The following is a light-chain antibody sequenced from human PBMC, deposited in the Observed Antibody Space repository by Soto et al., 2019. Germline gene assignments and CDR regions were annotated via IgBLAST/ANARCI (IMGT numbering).Light chain of an antibody. Sequence: EIGMTQSPANLYVSQGERATLSCRASQSVTSNFAWYQQKPGQAPRLLIYDASTRATGIPARFSGSGSGTEFTLTISSLQSEDFAVYYCQQYNNWPPWTFGRGTKVDIK. CDR3: QQYNNWPPWT. CDR2: DAS. V-gene: IGKV3-15*01. CDR1: QSVTSN. J-gene: IGKJ1*01.